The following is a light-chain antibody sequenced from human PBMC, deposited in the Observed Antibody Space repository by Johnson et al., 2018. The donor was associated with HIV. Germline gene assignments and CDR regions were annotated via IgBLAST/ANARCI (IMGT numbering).Light chain of an antibody. CDR1: SSNIGNNY. V-gene: IGLV1-51*01. CDR2: DNN. CDR3: GTWDSSLSARV. J-gene: IGLJ1*01. Sequence: QSVLTQPPSVSAAPGQKVTISCSGSSSNIGNNYVSWYQQLPGTAPKLLIYDNNKRPSGIPDRFSGSKSGTSATLGITGLQTGDEADYYCGTWDSSLSARVFGTVTKVTVL.